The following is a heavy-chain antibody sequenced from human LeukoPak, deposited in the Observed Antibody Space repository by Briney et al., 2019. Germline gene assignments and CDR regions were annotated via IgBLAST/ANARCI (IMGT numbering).Heavy chain of an antibody. CDR3: ARSPPGWYYDNSGQYYFDT. Sequence: SETLSLTCTVSGSSISGYYWSWIRQSPGKRLEWIAYISFTGNTNYNPSLKTRVTISLDTSKTHFSLTLSSLIAADTAVYYCARSPPGWYYDNSGQYYFDTWGQGALVTVSS. CDR2: ISFTGNT. D-gene: IGHD3-22*01. CDR1: GSSISGYY. V-gene: IGHV4-59*08. J-gene: IGHJ4*02.